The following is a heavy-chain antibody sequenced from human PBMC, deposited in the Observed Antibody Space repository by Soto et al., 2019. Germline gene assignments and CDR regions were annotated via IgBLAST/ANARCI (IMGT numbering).Heavy chain of an antibody. J-gene: IGHJ6*03. CDR1: GYTFTSYD. Sequence: QVQLVQSGAEVKKPGASVKVSCKASGYTFTSYDINWVRQATGQGLEWMGWMNPNSGNTGYAQKFQGRVNMTRNTSISTAYMELSSLRSEDTAVYYCARGGYDFWSGYSDYYYYYMDVWGKGTTVTVSS. V-gene: IGHV1-8*01. CDR2: MNPNSGNT. D-gene: IGHD3-3*01. CDR3: ARGGYDFWSGYSDYYYYYMDV.